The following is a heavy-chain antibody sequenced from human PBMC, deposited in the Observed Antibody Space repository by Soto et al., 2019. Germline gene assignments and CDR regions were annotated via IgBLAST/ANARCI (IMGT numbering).Heavy chain of an antibody. D-gene: IGHD4-17*01. Sequence: ASVKVSCKASGYTFTSYGISWVRQAPGQGLEWMGWISAYNGNTNYAQKLQGRVTMTTDTSTSTAYMELRSLRSDDTAVYYCARDSPATVTTYRNRFDPWGQGTLVTVSS. J-gene: IGHJ5*02. V-gene: IGHV1-18*01. CDR2: ISAYNGNT. CDR1: GYTFTSYG. CDR3: ARDSPATVTTYRNRFDP.